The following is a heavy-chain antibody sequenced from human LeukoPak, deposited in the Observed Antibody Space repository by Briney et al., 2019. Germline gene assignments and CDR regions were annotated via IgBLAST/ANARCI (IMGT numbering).Heavy chain of an antibody. Sequence: GGSLRLSCAASGFTFSDYYMSWIRQAPGKGLEWVSYISSSGSTIYYADSVKGRFTISRDNAKNSLYLQMNSLRAEDAAVYYCARLYSSSWVDAFDIWGQGTMVTVSS. CDR2: ISSSGSTI. V-gene: IGHV3-11*04. J-gene: IGHJ3*02. CDR3: ARLYSSSWVDAFDI. D-gene: IGHD6-13*01. CDR1: GFTFSDYY.